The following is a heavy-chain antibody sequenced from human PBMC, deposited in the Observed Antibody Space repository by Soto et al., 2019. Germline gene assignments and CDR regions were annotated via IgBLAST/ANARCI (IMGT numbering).Heavy chain of an antibody. J-gene: IGHJ4*02. D-gene: IGHD4-17*01. CDR3: ARAGDYGEIRQYFDY. CDR1: GGSISSGDYY. V-gene: IGHV4-30-4*01. Sequence: QVQLQESGPGLVKPSQTLSLTCTVSGGSISSGDYYWSWIRQPPGKGLEWIGYIYYSGSTYYNPPLKSRVTISVDTSKNQFSLKLSSVTAADTAVYYCARAGDYGEIRQYFDYWGQGTLVTVSS. CDR2: IYYSGST.